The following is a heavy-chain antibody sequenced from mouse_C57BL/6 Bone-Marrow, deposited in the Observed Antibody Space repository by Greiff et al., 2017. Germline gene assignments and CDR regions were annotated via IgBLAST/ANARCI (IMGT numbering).Heavy chain of an antibody. CDR1: GYTFTSYG. CDR2: IYPRSGTP. Sequence: QVQLQQSGAELARPGASVKLSCKASGYTFTSYGISWVKQRTGQGLEWLGEIYPRSGTPSYTEQFQGKATLTAAKSSRTAYMELRSLTSEDSAVYFCARSRYCGSSYEAYWGQGTLVTVSA. V-gene: IGHV1-81*01. D-gene: IGHD1-1*01. CDR3: ARSRYCGSSYEAY. J-gene: IGHJ3*01.